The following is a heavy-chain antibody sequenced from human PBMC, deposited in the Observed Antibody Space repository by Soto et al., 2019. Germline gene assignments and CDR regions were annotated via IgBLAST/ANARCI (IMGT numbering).Heavy chain of an antibody. CDR2: INPRSGDT. V-gene: IGHV1-2*06. D-gene: IGHD1-26*01. CDR3: GRDGVGATPLGWFDP. CDR1: GYTFIGYY. Sequence: GGSVKVSCQASGYTFIGYYLHWVRQAPVQGLEWMGRINPRSGDTTYAQKFQGRLTMTRDTSISTAYMELSSLGSDDTAVYYCGRDGVGATPLGWFDPWGQGSLVTSPQ. J-gene: IGHJ5*02.